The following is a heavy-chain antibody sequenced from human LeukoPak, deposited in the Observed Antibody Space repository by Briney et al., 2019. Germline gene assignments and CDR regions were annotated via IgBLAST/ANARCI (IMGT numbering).Heavy chain of an antibody. CDR3: ARPRDYGDYDAFDI. CDR1: GGTFSSYA. CDR2: INPNSGGT. V-gene: IGHV1-2*02. D-gene: IGHD4-17*01. J-gene: IGHJ3*02. Sequence: ASVKVSCKASGGTFSSYAISWVRRAPGQGLEWMGWINPNSGGTNYAQKFQGRVTMTSDTSISTAYMELSRLRFDDTAVYYCARPRDYGDYDAFDIWGQGTMVTVSS.